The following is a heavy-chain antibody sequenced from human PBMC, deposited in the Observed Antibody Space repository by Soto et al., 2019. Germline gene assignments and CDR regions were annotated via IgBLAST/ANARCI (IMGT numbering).Heavy chain of an antibody. J-gene: IGHJ6*02. CDR3: ARDPHYYYGMDV. CDR1: GFTFSSYS. Sequence: PGGSLRLSCAASGFTFSSYSMNWVRQAPGKGLEWVSSISSSSSYIYYADSVKGRFTISRDNAKNSLYLQMNSLRAEDTAVYYCARDPHYYYGMDVWGQGTTVTVSS. CDR2: ISSSSSYI. V-gene: IGHV3-21*01.